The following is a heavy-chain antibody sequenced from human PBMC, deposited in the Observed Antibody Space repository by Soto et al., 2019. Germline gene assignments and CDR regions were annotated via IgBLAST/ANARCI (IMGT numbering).Heavy chain of an antibody. CDR1: GYTFTAYQ. V-gene: IGHV1-2*02. CDR3: ARNMDYYYGRGSGNGHGV. D-gene: IGHD3-10*02. Sequence: QVQLVQSGAEVKEPGDSVRVSCEASGYTFTAYQIHWVRQAPGQGLEWMGWINPRFGDTTYAQDFQGRVSMTRDMSISTVYMELSRLTSDDTAIYYCARNMDYYYGRGSGNGHGVWGQGTTVTVFS. J-gene: IGHJ6*02. CDR2: INPRFGDT.